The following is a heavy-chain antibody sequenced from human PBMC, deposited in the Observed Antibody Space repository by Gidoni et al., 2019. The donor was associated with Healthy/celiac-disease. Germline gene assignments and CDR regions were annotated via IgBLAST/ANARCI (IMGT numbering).Heavy chain of an antibody. V-gene: IGHV3-9*01. CDR3: AKDGTAAVYYYGMDV. D-gene: IGHD6-13*01. CDR2: ISWNSGSI. J-gene: IGHJ6*02. Sequence: EVQLVESGGGLVQPGGSLRLSCAASGVTFDAYAMHWVRQAPGKGLEWVSGISWNSGSIGYADSVKCRFTISRDNAKNSLYLQMNSLRAEDTALYYCAKDGTAAVYYYGMDVWGQGTTVTVSS. CDR1: GVTFDAYA.